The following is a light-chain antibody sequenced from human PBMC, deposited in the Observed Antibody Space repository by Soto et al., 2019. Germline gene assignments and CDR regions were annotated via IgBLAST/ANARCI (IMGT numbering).Light chain of an antibody. CDR1: QSVSSNH. Sequence: ELVCTPPPGSLSFAPLEISPLSCISRQSVSSNHLAWYQQKPGQAPRLIIYGASRRATGIPDRFSGSGSGTEFTLTISRLEPEDFAVYYCQKRSNWPRITVGGGTKVDIK. J-gene: IGKJ4*01. CDR2: GAS. V-gene: IGKV3D-20*02. CDR3: QKRSNWPRIT.